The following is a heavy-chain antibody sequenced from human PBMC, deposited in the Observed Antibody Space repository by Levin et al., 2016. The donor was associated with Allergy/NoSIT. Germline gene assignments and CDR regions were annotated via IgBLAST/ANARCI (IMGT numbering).Heavy chain of an antibody. Sequence: GESLKISCATSGFTFSRYAMNWIRQAPGKGLEWISSISGSGAVPYYPDSGKGRLTISRDNSRNTQYLQMDGLTAEDTAIYYCAASLEGAKGQCEYWGQGTLVTVSS. CDR1: GFTFSRYA. CDR2: ISGSGAVP. D-gene: IGHD4/OR15-4a*01. J-gene: IGHJ4*02. CDR3: AASLEGAKGQCEY. V-gene: IGHV3-23*01.